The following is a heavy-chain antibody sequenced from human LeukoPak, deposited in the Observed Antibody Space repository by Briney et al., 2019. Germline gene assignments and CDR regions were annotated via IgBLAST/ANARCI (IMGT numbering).Heavy chain of an antibody. CDR3: ARYSTSYGWLDP. Sequence: GGSLRPSCVASGFTVSTNFMSWVRQAPGKGLEWVSGLFIAGNTNYVDSVKGRFTISRDNSKNTLYLQMNSLRAEDTAVYYCARYSTSYGWLDPWGQGTLVTVSS. CDR1: GFTVSTNF. D-gene: IGHD2/OR15-2a*01. J-gene: IGHJ5*02. CDR2: LFIAGNT. V-gene: IGHV3-53*01.